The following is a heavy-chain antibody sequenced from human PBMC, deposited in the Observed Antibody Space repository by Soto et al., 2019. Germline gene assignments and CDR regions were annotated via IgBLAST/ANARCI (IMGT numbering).Heavy chain of an antibody. V-gene: IGHV1-8*01. Sequence: QVQLVQSGAEVKKPGASVKVSCKASGYTFTSYDINWVRQATGQGLEWMGWMNPNSGNTGYAQKFQGRVTMTRSTSISTDYMELSSLRSEDTAVYYCARGSALVPAAIWLDPWGQGTLVTVSS. CDR3: ARGSALVPAAIWLDP. D-gene: IGHD2-2*01. J-gene: IGHJ5*02. CDR1: GYTFTSYD. CDR2: MNPNSGNT.